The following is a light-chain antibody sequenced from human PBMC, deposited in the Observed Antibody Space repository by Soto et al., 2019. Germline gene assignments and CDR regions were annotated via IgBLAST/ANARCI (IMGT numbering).Light chain of an antibody. J-gene: IGLJ1*01. CDR3: TSFTSSTTYV. CDR2: EVS. Sequence: QSVLTQPASVSGSPGQSIIISCTGTSSDVGGYNYVCWYQHHPGEAPKLIISEVSNRPSGVSDRFSGSKSGNTASLTISGLQPEDEADYYCTSFTSSTTYVFGTGTKVTVL. CDR1: SSDVGGYNY. V-gene: IGLV2-14*01.